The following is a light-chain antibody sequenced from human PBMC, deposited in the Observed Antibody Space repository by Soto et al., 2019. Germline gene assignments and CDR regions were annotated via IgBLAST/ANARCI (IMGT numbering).Light chain of an antibody. CDR1: QSVTRSY. CDR3: QQYGSSPVMT. CDR2: GAS. V-gene: IGKV3-20*01. J-gene: IGKJ5*01. Sequence: IVRTQSPPTLSLSPGERSTRCCRASQSVTRSYLAWYQQKPGQAPRLIIYGASSRATGTPDRFSGSGSGTAFTLTISRPEPADFAVYSCQQYGSSPVMTFGQGTRLEIK.